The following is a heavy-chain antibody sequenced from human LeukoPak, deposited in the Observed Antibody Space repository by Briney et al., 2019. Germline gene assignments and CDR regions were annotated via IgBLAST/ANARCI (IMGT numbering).Heavy chain of an antibody. CDR1: GGSFSGYY. V-gene: IGHV4-34*01. CDR3: ARRGFSGSFDY. J-gene: IGHJ4*02. CDR2: INHSGST. Sequence: PSETLSLTCAVYGGSFSGYYWSWIRQPPGKGLEWIGEINHSGSTNYNPSLKSRVTISVDTSKNQFSLKVTSVTAADTAVYYCARRGFSGSFDYWGQGTLVTASS. D-gene: IGHD1-26*01.